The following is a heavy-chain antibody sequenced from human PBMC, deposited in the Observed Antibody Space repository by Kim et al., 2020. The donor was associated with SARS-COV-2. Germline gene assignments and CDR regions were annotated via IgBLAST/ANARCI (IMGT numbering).Heavy chain of an antibody. J-gene: IGHJ3*02. D-gene: IGHD1-1*01. Sequence: YARTLQGRVTMTTDKSTSTAYMELRSLRSDDTAVYYCASVIERSDDAFDIWGQGTMVTVSS. V-gene: IGHV1-18*01. CDR3: ASVIERSDDAFDI.